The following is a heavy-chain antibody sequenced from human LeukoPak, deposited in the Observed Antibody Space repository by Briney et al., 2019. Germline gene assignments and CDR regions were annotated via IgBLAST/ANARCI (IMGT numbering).Heavy chain of an antibody. J-gene: IGHJ3*02. V-gene: IGHV1-18*04. CDR2: ISAYNGNT. Sequence: GASVKVSCKASGYTFTGYYMHWVRQAPGQGLEWMGWISAYNGNTNYAQKLQGRVTMTTDTSTSTAYMELRSLRSDDTAVYYCARDLCGGDCYTNFDIWGQGTMVTVSS. CDR3: ARDLCGGDCYTNFDI. D-gene: IGHD2-21*02. CDR1: GYTFTGYY.